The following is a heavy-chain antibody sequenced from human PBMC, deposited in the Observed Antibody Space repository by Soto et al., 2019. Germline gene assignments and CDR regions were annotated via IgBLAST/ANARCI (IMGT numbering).Heavy chain of an antibody. D-gene: IGHD3-16*01. V-gene: IGHV3-33*01. CDR3: AREQLGDRHDAFDI. J-gene: IGHJ3*02. CDR1: GFTFSSYG. CDR2: IWYDGSNK. Sequence: GGSLRLSCAASGFTFSSYGMHWVRQAPGKGLEWVAVIWYDGSNKYYADSVKGRFTISRDNSKNTLYLQMNSLRAEGTAVYFCAREQLGDRHDAFDIWVQGTMVTVSS.